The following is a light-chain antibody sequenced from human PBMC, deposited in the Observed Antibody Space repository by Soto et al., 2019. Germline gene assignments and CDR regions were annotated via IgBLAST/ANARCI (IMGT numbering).Light chain of an antibody. CDR3: QQYGSSPMT. V-gene: IGKV3-20*01. CDR2: GAS. CDR1: QSVSSNY. J-gene: IGKJ5*01. Sequence: EIVLAHSPDTLSFSPVERATFSCRASQSVSSNYLAWYQQKPGQAPRLLIYGASSRATGIPDRFSGSGSGTDFTLTISRLEPEDFAVYYCQQYGSSPMTFGHGTRLEIK.